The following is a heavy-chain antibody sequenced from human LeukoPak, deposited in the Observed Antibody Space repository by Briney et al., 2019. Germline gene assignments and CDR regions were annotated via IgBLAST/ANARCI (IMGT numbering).Heavy chain of an antibody. CDR3: AKDLMRDRWFGES. CDR1: GFTFSYYG. J-gene: IGHJ5*02. Sequence: GGSLRLSCAASGFTFSYYGFHWVRQAPGKGLEWVAFIRFDGNEKYYADSVKGRFTISKDTSMNTLYLQMNSLRAEDTAVYYCAKDLMRDRWFGESWGQGTLVTVSS. D-gene: IGHD3-10*01. CDR2: IRFDGNEK. V-gene: IGHV3-30*02.